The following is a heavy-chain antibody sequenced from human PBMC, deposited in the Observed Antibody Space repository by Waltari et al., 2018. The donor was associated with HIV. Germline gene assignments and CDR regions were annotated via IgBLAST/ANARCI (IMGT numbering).Heavy chain of an antibody. CDR1: GGSITRSTYF. Sequence: QLQESGPGVVKPSETLSLICSISGGSITRSTYFWGWIRQPPGKGLEWLGSIYSNGRTYYNPSLNGRVTISAEMFENHFCLRLESVTAADTAIYYCVRGVDKWGRGTLVAVSS. V-gene: IGHV4-39*02. D-gene: IGHD3-3*01. J-gene: IGHJ4*02. CDR3: VRGVDK. CDR2: IYSNGRT.